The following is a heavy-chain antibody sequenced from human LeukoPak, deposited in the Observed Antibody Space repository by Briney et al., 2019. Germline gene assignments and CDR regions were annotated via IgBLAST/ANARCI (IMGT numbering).Heavy chain of an antibody. J-gene: IGHJ6*02. CDR1: GFTFSSYE. CDR3: ARDSFYDFWSGYYTRGYYYYGMDV. V-gene: IGHV3-48*03. D-gene: IGHD3-3*01. Sequence: PGGSLRLSCAASGFTFSSYEMNWVRQAPGKGLEWVSYISSSGSTIYYADSVKGRFTISRDNAKNSLYLQMNSLRAEDTAVYYCARDSFYDFWSGYYTRGYYYYGMDVWGHGTTVTVSS. CDR2: ISSSGSTI.